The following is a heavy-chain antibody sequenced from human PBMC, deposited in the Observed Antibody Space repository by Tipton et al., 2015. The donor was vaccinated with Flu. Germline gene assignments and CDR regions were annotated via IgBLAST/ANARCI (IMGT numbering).Heavy chain of an antibody. J-gene: IGHJ4*02. Sequence: LRLSCTASGGSISSSSYYWGWIRQPPGKGLEWIGSIYYSGSTYYNPSLKSRVTISVDTSKNQFSLKLSSVTAADTAVYYCARGKGDFDYWGQGTLVTVSS. CDR3: ARGKGDFDY. CDR2: IYYSGST. CDR1: GGSISSSSYY. V-gene: IGHV4-39*07.